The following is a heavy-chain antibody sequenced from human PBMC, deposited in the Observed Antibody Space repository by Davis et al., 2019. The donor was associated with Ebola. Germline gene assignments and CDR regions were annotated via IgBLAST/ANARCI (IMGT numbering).Heavy chain of an antibody. D-gene: IGHD3-3*01. CDR1: GGSISSYY. Sequence: MPSETLSLTCTVSGGSISSYYWTWIRQPPGKGLEWIGHIHYSGSTNYNPSLKSRVTISVDTSKNQFSLKLSSVTAADTAVYYCARDFWSGYYGADAFDIWGQGTMVTVSS. V-gene: IGHV4-59*01. CDR2: IHYSGST. J-gene: IGHJ3*02. CDR3: ARDFWSGYYGADAFDI.